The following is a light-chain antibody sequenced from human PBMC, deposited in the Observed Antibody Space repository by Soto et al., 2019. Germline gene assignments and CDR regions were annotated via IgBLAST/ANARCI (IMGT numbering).Light chain of an antibody. J-gene: IGKJ1*01. CDR1: QSISNY. CDR3: EKYNSAPWT. V-gene: IGKV1-27*01. CDR2: AAS. Sequence: DIQMTQSPSSLSASVGDRVTITCRAIQSISNYLAWYQPKPGKVPKLLIYAASTLQSGVPTRFSGSGSGADFTLTISSLPLEDVATYYCEKYNSAPWTFVQGTKVEIK.